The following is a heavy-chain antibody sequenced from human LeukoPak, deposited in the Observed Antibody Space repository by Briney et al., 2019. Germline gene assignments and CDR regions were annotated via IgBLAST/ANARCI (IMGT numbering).Heavy chain of an antibody. D-gene: IGHD1-14*01. CDR2: INTNTGNP. J-gene: IGHJ6*02. V-gene: IGHV7-4-1*02. CDR1: GGTFSSYA. Sequence: ASVKVSCKASGGTFSSYAISWVRQAPGQGLEWMGWINTNTGNPTYAQGFTGRFVFSLDTSVSTAYLQISSLKAEDTAVYYCARGGKPPGYYYYYGMDVWGQGTTVTVSS. CDR3: ARGGKPPGYYYYYGMDV.